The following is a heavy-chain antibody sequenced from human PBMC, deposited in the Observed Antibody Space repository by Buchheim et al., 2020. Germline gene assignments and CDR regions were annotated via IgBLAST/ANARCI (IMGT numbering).Heavy chain of an antibody. CDR3: GDPDGY. CDR2: IKGDGSGK. V-gene: IGHV3-7*01. CDR1: GFTFSTYW. J-gene: IGHJ4*02. Sequence: EVQLVESGGGLVQPGGSLRLSCVVSGFTFSTYWMSWVRQAPGKGLEWVASIKGDGSGKFYLDSVKGRFNISRDNAKNSLNLQMNSLRVEDTAAYYCGDPDGYWGQGT. D-gene: IGHD2-21*01.